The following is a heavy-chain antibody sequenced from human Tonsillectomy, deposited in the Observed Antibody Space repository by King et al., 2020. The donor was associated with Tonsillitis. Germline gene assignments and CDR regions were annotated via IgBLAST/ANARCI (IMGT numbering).Heavy chain of an antibody. V-gene: IGHV2-26*01. J-gene: IGHJ3*02. CDR1: GFSLSNARMG. Sequence: TLKESGPVLVKPTETLTLTCTVSGFSLSNARMGVSWIRQPPGKALEWLAPIFSNDEKTSNTSLNSRLTISKDTSKSQVVLTMTNMDPVDTATYFCARILKPDPFDIWGQGTMVTVSS. CDR2: IFSNDEK. CDR3: ARILKPDPFDI.